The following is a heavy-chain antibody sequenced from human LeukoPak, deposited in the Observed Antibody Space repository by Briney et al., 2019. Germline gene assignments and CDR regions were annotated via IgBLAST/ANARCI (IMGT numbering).Heavy chain of an antibody. Sequence: SETLSPTCTVSGGSITSSSHYWVWIRQPPGKGLEWIGSIYHSGSTYYNPSLKSRVTISVDTSKNQFSLNLNSVTAADTAVYYCARAFSSGYWIDPWGQGTLVTVSS. CDR2: IYHSGST. D-gene: IGHD3-22*01. CDR1: GGSITSSSHY. J-gene: IGHJ5*02. V-gene: IGHV4-39*01. CDR3: ARAFSSGYWIDP.